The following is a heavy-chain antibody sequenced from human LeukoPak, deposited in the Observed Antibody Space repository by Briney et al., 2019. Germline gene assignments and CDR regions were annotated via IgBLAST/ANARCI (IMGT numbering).Heavy chain of an antibody. D-gene: IGHD1-26*01. CDR3: ARARGIVGATTSFDY. CDR1: GYTFTSYG. V-gene: IGHV1-18*01. CDR2: ISAYNGNT. J-gene: IGHJ4*02. Sequence: ASVKVSCKASGYTFTSYGISWVRQAPGQGLEWTGWISAYNGNTNYAQKLQGRVTMTTDTSTSTAYMELRSLRSDDTAVYYCARARGIVGATTSFDYWGQGTLVTVSP.